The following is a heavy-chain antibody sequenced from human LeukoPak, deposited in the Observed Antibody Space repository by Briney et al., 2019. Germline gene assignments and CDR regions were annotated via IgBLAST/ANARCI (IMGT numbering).Heavy chain of an antibody. CDR2: INHSGST. V-gene: IGHV4-34*01. CDR1: GGSFSGYY. CDR3: ARLSGRYCGGDCYSVTGDY. J-gene: IGHJ4*02. Sequence: PSETLSLTCAVYGGSFSGYYWSWIRQPPGKGLEWIGEINHSGSTNYNPSLKSRVTISVDTSKNQFSLKLSSVTAADTAVYYCARLSGRYCGGDCYSVTGDYWGQGTLVTVSS. D-gene: IGHD2-21*02.